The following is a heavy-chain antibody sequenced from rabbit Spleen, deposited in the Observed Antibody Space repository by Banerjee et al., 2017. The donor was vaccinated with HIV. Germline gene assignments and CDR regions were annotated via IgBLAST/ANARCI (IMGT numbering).Heavy chain of an antibody. J-gene: IGHJ4*01. CDR3: ARDLPGVIGWNFNL. D-gene: IGHD1-1*01. V-gene: IGHV1S45*01. CDR2: IYAGSSGNT. Sequence: QQQLVESGGDLVKPGASLTLTCTASGFSFSSNYWICWVHQAPGKGLEWIACIYAGSSGNTYYATWAQGRFTISKTSSTTVTLHVTSLTAADTATYFCARDLPGVIGWNFNLWGPGTLVTVS. CDR1: GFSFSSNYW.